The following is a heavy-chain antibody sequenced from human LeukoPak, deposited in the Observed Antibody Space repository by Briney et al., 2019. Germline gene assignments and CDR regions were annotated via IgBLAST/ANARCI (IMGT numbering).Heavy chain of an antibody. Sequence: SETLSLTCTVSGGSISSGGYYWSWIRQHPGKGLEWIGYIYYSGSTYYNPSLKSRVTISVDTSKNQFSLKLSSVTAADTAVYYCARGSRGEKVLDYWGQGTLVTVSS. D-gene: IGHD3-16*01. V-gene: IGHV4-31*03. CDR1: GGSISSGGYY. CDR2: IYYSGST. CDR3: ARGSRGEKVLDY. J-gene: IGHJ4*02.